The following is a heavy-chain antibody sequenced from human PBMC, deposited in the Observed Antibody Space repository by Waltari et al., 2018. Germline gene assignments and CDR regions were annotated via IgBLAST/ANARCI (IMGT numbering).Heavy chain of an antibody. CDR1: GYTFTAYY. CDR3: ASYSSSFFPLDAFQI. CDR2: VNPDTGGI. Sequence: QVQLVQSGAEVKRPGASVKVSCKTSGYTFTAYYLHWVRQAPGEGLEWMGWVNPDTGGIYCAQKFQDRVTMTRDTSTSTAYMDLNRLTSDDTAVYFCASYSSSFFPLDAFQIWGQGTMVTVSS. J-gene: IGHJ3*02. D-gene: IGHD2-2*01. V-gene: IGHV1-2*02.